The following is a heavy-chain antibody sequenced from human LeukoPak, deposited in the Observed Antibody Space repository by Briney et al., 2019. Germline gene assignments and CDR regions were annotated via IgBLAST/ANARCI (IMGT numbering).Heavy chain of an antibody. CDR2: IYTSGST. CDR1: GGSVSSGTYY. D-gene: IGHD3-9*01. Sequence: KPSQTLSLTCTVSGGSVSSGTYYWSWIRQPAGKGLEWIGRIYTSGSTTYNPSLKSRVTISVDTSKNQFSLKVNSVTAADTAVYYCARDGSDWLLGYRYFDLWGRGTAVTVSS. V-gene: IGHV4-61*02. J-gene: IGHJ2*01. CDR3: ARDGSDWLLGYRYFDL.